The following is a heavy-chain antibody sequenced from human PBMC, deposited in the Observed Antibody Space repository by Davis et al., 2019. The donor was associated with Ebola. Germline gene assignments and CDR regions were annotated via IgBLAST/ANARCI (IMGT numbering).Heavy chain of an antibody. CDR2: ISSSGSTI. V-gene: IGHV3-11*01. CDR3: ARQRKRDWIQLWF. J-gene: IGHJ4*02. D-gene: IGHD5-18*01. Sequence: GGSLRLSCAASGFTFSDYYMSWIRQAPGKGLEWVSYISSSGSTIYYADSVKGRFTISRDNAKNSLYLQMNSLRAEDTAVYYCARQRKRDWIQLWFGGQGTLVTVSS. CDR1: GFTFSDYY.